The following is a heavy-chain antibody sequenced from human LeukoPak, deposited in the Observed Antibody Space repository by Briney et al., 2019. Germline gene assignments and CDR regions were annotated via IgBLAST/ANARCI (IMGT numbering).Heavy chain of an antibody. Sequence: GGSLRLSCAASGFAVNGIHMGWVRQAPGKGLEWVSVFYGGGGIYYADSVRGRFTISRDNSKNTLYLQMNGLRGEDTAKYYCARDLAGALDFWGQGTVVTVSS. V-gene: IGHV3-66*01. D-gene: IGHD6-19*01. CDR1: GFAVNGIH. CDR3: ARDLAGALDF. J-gene: IGHJ4*02. CDR2: FYGGGGI.